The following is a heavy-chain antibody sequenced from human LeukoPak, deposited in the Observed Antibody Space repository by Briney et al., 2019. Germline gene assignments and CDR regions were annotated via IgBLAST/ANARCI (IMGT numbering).Heavy chain of an antibody. CDR3: AEAGFLAHFDY. CDR2: IYYSGST. D-gene: IGHD3-3*01. CDR1: GGSISSGTYY. V-gene: IGHV4-61*01. Sequence: PETLSLTCTVSGGSISSGTYYWGWIRQPPGKGLEWIGYIYYSGSTNYNPSLKSRVTISVDTSKNQFSLKLSSVTAADTAVYYCAEAGFLAHFDYWGQGTLVTVSS. J-gene: IGHJ4*02.